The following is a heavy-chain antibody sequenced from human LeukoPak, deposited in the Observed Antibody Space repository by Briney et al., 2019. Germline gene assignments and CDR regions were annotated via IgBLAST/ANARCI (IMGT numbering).Heavy chain of an antibody. Sequence: GGSLRLSCAASGFTFRGHAMSWVRQAPGKGLEWVSAISGSGSGTYYADSVKGQFTISRDNSKNTLYLQINSLRVEDTAVYYCAKYPITMIVVVITGYGMDVWGQGTMVTVSS. V-gene: IGHV3-23*01. CDR1: GFTFRGHA. D-gene: IGHD3-22*01. J-gene: IGHJ6*02. CDR2: ISGSGSGT. CDR3: AKYPITMIVVVITGYGMDV.